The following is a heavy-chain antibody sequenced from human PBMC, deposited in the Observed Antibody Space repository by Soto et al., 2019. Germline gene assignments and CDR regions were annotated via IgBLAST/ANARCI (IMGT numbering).Heavy chain of an antibody. Sequence: PGESLRLSCAASGFNVSSNYMSWVRQAPGKGLEWVSVIYSGGSTYYADSVKGRFTISRDNSKNTLYLQMNSLRAEDTAVYYCARDPPPLGPPLLYGMDVWGQGTTVTVSS. J-gene: IGHJ6*02. V-gene: IGHV3-66*01. CDR2: IYSGGST. CDR1: GFNVSSNY. D-gene: IGHD3-3*02. CDR3: ARDPPPLGPPLLYGMDV.